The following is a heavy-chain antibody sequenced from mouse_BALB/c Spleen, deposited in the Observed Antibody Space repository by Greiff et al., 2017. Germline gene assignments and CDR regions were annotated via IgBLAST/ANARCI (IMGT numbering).Heavy chain of an antibody. Sequence: QVQLQQSGPELVKPGASVKISCKASGYSFTSYYIHWVKQRPGQGLEWIGWIFPGSGNTKYNEKFKGKATLTADTSSSTAYMQLSSLTSEDSAVYCCANFRYDEYYFDYWGQGTTLTVSS. CDR1: GYSFTSYY. V-gene: IGHV1-66*01. D-gene: IGHD2-14*01. CDR3: ANFRYDEYYFDY. CDR2: IFPGSGNT. J-gene: IGHJ2*01.